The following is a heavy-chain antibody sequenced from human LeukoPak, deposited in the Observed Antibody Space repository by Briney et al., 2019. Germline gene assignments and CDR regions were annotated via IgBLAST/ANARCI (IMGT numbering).Heavy chain of an antibody. V-gene: IGHV3-7*05. CDR2: IKQDGSET. J-gene: IGHJ4*02. D-gene: IGHD4-17*01. Sequence: PGGSLRLSCTASTFSFSRFWMSWVRQAPGRGLEWVANIKQDGSETHYADSVKGRFTISRDNPKSSLYLQMSSLRAEDTAVYYYASNGDYRFDYWGQGTLVTVSS. CDR3: ASNGDYRFDY. CDR1: TFSFSRFW.